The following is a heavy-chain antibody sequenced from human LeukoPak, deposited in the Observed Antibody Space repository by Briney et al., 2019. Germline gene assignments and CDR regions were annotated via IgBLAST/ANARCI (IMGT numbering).Heavy chain of an antibody. D-gene: IGHD1-26*01. J-gene: IGHJ6*02. CDR2: ISSSGSTI. CDR1: GFMFSSYE. V-gene: IGHV3-48*03. CDR3: ASGELPNYYYGSDV. Sequence: GGSLRLSCAASGFMFSSYEMNWVRQAPGKGLEWVSYISSSGSTIYYADSVKGRFTISRDNAKNSLHLQMNSLRAEDTAVYYCASGELPNYYYGSDVWGQGTTVTVSS.